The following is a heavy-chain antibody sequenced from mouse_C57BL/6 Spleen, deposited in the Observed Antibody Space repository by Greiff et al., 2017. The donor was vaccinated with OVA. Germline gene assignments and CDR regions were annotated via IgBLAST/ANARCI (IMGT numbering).Heavy chain of an antibody. D-gene: IGHD4-1*01. CDR1: GYAFSGSW. CDR3: ARGKGTGDYFDY. Sequence: VQLQQSGPELVKPGASVKISCKASGYAFSGSWLNWVKQRPGKGLEWIGRIYPGDGDTNYNGKFKGKATLTADKSSSTAYMQLSSLTSEDSAVYFCARGKGTGDYFDYWGQGTTLTVSS. V-gene: IGHV1-82*01. J-gene: IGHJ2*01. CDR2: IYPGDGDT.